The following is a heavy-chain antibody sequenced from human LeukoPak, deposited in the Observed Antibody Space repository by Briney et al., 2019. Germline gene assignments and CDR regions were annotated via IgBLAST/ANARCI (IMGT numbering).Heavy chain of an antibody. Sequence: GESLQISCKVSGYHFPSYWMTWVRQMTGKGLEGMGRIAPSDSYTNYSPSFEGHVSFSVDKSISTVYLQWSSLKASDTAMYYCVRQPPGVYDTTQNWFDPWGQGTLVTVSS. CDR1: GYHFPSYW. J-gene: IGHJ5*02. V-gene: IGHV5-10-1*01. CDR3: VRQPPGVYDTTQNWFDP. D-gene: IGHD3-22*01. CDR2: IAPSDSYT.